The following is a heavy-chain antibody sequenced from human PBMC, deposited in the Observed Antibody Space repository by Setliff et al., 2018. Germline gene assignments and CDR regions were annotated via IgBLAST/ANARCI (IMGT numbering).Heavy chain of an antibody. Sequence: ASVKVSCKASGYTLSNSILSWVRQAPGQGLEWMGWISAYNGKTYFAQKFQDRITLTTDTSTNTGYLELRGLRSDDTAVYYCARGGVAAAGKKGVFEHWGQGTLVTVSS. J-gene: IGHJ4*02. V-gene: IGHV1-18*01. CDR3: ARGGVAAAGKKGVFEH. CDR2: ISAYNGKT. CDR1: GYTLSNSI. D-gene: IGHD6-13*01.